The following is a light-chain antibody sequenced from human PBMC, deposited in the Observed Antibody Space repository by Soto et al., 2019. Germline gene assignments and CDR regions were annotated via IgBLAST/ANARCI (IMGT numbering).Light chain of an antibody. Sequence: DIVMTQSPDSLAVSLGARATINCKSSQSLLYSSNNKNYLAWYQQKPGQPPKLLIYWASTRESGVPDRFSGSGSGTDFTLTSSSLQAEDVAIYYGQRDDNGPPYTFGQGTKLEIK. V-gene: IGKV4-1*01. CDR2: WAS. J-gene: IGKJ2*01. CDR3: QRDDNGPPYT. CDR1: QSLLYSSNNKNY.